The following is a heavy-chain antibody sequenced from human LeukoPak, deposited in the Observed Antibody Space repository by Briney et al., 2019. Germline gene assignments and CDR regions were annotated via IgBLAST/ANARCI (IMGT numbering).Heavy chain of an antibody. J-gene: IGHJ4*02. CDR2: IQQDGSDK. CDR3: ARAQLGRWPDYFDY. Sequence: GGSLRLSCPASGFTFSSNGMTWVGQAQGKGLEGVANIQQDGSDKYYVDSVKVRFTISRDNAKNSLYLQMDSLRSEDTAVYYCARAQLGRWPDYFDYWGQGTLVTVSS. V-gene: IGHV3-7*01. D-gene: IGHD6-6*01. CDR1: GFTFSSNG.